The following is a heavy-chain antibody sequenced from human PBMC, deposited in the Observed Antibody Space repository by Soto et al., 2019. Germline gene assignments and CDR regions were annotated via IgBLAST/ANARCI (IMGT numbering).Heavy chain of an antibody. D-gene: IGHD4-17*01. V-gene: IGHV1-18*01. CDR2: ISAYNGNT. J-gene: IGHJ4*02. Sequence: QVQLVQSGAEVKKPGAAVKVSCKASGYTFTRYGISWVRQAPGQGLERLGWISAYNGNTNYAQKVPGRVTMTTDTTTSTAYMELRSLRSDDTALYYCARDEFGDPGVYSGQGTLVSVSS. CDR1: GYTFTRYG. CDR3: ARDEFGDPGVY.